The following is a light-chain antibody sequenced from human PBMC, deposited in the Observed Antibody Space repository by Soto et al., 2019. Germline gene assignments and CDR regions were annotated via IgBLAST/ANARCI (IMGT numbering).Light chain of an antibody. CDR3: QQYNSRPWT. CDR1: QSISSN. V-gene: IGKV3-15*01. J-gene: IGKJ1*01. Sequence: DIVMTQSPATLSGSPVEVGSLRSRASQSISSNLAWYQQKPGQAPRLLIYAASTRASGIPARFSGSRSGTEFTLTISSLQSEDFAVYYCQQYNSRPWTFGQGTKVDIK. CDR2: AAS.